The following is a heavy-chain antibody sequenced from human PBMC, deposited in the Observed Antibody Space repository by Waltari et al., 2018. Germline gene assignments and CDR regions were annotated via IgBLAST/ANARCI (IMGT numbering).Heavy chain of an antibody. Sequence: QVQLQESGPGLVKPSETLSLTCAVSGYSISSGYYWGWIRQPPGKGLEWIGSIYHSGSTYYNPSLKSRVTISVDTSKNQFSLKLSSVTAADTAVYYCARPRPIEYSSSPEVEGAFDIWGQGTMVTVSS. J-gene: IGHJ3*02. CDR3: ARPRPIEYSSSPEVEGAFDI. CDR2: IYHSGST. D-gene: IGHD6-6*01. CDR1: GYSISSGYY. V-gene: IGHV4-38-2*01.